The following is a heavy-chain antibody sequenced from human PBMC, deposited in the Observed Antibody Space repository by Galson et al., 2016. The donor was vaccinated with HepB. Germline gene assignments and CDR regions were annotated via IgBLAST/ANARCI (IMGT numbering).Heavy chain of an antibody. D-gene: IGHD2-8*01. CDR1: GFSFSRYN. Sequence: SLRLSCAASGFSFSRYNMNWVRQAPGKGLEWVSSISSSGSYIYYADSVKGRFTISRDGARNSLYLQMNSLRAEDTAEYYCARDTMYAPYGMDVWGQGTTVTVTS. CDR3: ARDTMYAPYGMDV. J-gene: IGHJ6*02. CDR2: ISSSGSYI. V-gene: IGHV3-21*01.